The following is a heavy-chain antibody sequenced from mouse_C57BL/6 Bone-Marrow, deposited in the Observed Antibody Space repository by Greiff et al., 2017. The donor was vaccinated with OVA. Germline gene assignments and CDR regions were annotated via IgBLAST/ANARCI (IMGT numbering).Heavy chain of an antibody. Sequence: EVQLQQSGPELVKPGASVKISCKASGYTFTDYYMNWVKQSHGKSLEWIGDINPNNGGTSYNQKFKGKATLTVDKSSSTAYMELRSLTSEDSAVYYCACLDGYYPYWGQGTLVTVSA. CDR2: INPNNGGT. CDR1: GYTFTDYY. V-gene: IGHV1-26*01. D-gene: IGHD2-3*01. J-gene: IGHJ3*01. CDR3: ACLDGYYPY.